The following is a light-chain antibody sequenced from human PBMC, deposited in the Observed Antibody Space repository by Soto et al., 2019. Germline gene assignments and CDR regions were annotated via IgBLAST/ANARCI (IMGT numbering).Light chain of an antibody. Sequence: DVVMTQSPLSLSVTLGQPASISCRSSQGLVYSDGNTFLNWFHQRPGQSPRRLIYQVSNRDSGVPERFSGSGSGTDYTLTISGVEAEDVGIYYCVQGTHWAWTVGQGTKVEIK. CDR3: VQGTHWAWT. CDR1: QGLVYSDGNTF. J-gene: IGKJ1*01. V-gene: IGKV2-30*01. CDR2: QVS.